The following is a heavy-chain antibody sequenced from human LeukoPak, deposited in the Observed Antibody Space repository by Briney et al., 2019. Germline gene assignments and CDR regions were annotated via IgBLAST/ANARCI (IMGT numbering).Heavy chain of an antibody. CDR1: GFTFSSYS. CDR3: AREEGFGSSWSWFDP. Sequence: PGGSLRLSCAASGFTFSSYSMNWVRQAPGKGLEWVSYISSSSSTIYYADSVKGRFTISRDNAKNSLYLQMNSLRAEDTAVYYCAREEGFGSSWSWFDPWGQGTLVTVSS. CDR2: ISSSSSTI. D-gene: IGHD6-13*01. V-gene: IGHV3-48*01. J-gene: IGHJ5*02.